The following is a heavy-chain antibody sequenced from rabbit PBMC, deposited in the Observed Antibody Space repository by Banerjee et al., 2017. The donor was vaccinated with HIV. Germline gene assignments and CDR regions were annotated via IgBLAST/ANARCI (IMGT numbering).Heavy chain of an antibody. CDR1: GFDFSSYA. Sequence: EESGGGLVQPEGSLTLTCKASGFDFSSYAITWVRQAPGKGLEYIGYITYRGSAYYASWVNGRFTISRENTQNTLYLQLNSLTAADTATYFCARSNTYYGMDLWGPGTLVTVS. CDR2: ITYRGSA. CDR3: ARSNTYYGMDL. V-gene: IGHV1S47*01. J-gene: IGHJ6*01.